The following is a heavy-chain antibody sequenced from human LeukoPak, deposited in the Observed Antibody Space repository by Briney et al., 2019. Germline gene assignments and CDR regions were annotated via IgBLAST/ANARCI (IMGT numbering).Heavy chain of an antibody. D-gene: IGHD3-9*01. V-gene: IGHV3-15*01. CDR3: VTALTHVFDY. CDR2: IKSKTDGETT. J-gene: IGHJ4*02. Sequence: GGSLRLSCAASVFTFSNAWMTWVRQAPGRGLEWVGRIKSKTDGETTEYAASVKGRFTISGDDSENTLHLQVNSLKTEDTAVYYCVTALTHVFDYWGQGTLVTVSS. CDR1: VFTFSNAW.